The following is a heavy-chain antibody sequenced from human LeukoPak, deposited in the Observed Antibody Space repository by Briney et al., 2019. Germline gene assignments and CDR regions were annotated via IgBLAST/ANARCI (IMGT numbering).Heavy chain of an antibody. D-gene: IGHD6-13*01. CDR2: IIPIFGTA. CDR3: ARERGIAARTGYFDP. J-gene: IGHJ5*02. Sequence: SVKVSCKASGGTFSSYAISWVRQAPGQGLEWMGGIIPIFGTANYAQKFQGRVTITADKSTSTAYMELGSLRSEDTAVYYCARERGIAARTGYFDPWGQGTLVTVSS. V-gene: IGHV1-69*06. CDR1: GGTFSSYA.